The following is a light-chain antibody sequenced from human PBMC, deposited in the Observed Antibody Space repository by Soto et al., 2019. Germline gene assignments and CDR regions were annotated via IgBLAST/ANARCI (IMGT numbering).Light chain of an antibody. V-gene: IGKV3-20*01. J-gene: IGKJ1*01. Sequence: ENVLTQSPDTLSLSPGEEATLSCRASQSVNNNYLAWYQQLPGQPPRLLIYGASSRATGIPDRCSGRGSGTDFTLTISRLEHEDFSVYYCQQYAIFPRTFGQGTKVEIK. CDR3: QQYAIFPRT. CDR1: QSVNNNY. CDR2: GAS.